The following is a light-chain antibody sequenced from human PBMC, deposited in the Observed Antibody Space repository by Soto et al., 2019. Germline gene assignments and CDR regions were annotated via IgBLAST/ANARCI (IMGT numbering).Light chain of an antibody. CDR3: QEYYTYYRT. CDR1: QSIGTW. CDR2: DVS. V-gene: IGKV1-5*01. J-gene: IGKJ1*01. Sequence: DIQMTQSPSTLSASIGDRVTITYRASQSIGTWLAWYQQKPGTAPKLLIYDVSGLQGGVPSRFSGSGSGTEFTLTISRLQPDDLATYYCQEYYTYYRTFGQGTKVEFK.